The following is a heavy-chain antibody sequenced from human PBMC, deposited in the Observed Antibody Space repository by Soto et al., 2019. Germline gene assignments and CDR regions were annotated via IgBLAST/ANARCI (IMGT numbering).Heavy chain of an antibody. CDR3: ARGPGVRPYSGTYPTLDY. J-gene: IGHJ4*02. Sequence: SETLSLTCAVSGGSISSSNWWSWVRQPPGKGLEWIGEIYHSGSTNYNPSLKSRVTISVDKSKNQFSLKLSSVTAADTAVYYCARGPGVRPYSGTYPTLDYWGQGTLVTVSS. CDR2: IYHSGST. V-gene: IGHV4-4*02. CDR1: GGSISSSNW. D-gene: IGHD1-26*01.